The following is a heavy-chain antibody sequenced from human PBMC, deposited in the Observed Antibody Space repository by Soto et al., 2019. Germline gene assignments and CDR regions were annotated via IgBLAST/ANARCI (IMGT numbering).Heavy chain of an antibody. CDR1: GHTFSSYA. Sequence: SVKVSCKASGHTFSSYAFNWVRQAPGQGLEWMGGIIPVFGTAHYEQKFQGRVTITADESTSTVYMELSSLRSDDTAVYYCARATAICSSTSCYARNWFDPWGQGTLVTVSS. CDR3: ARATAICSSTSCYARNWFDP. D-gene: IGHD2-2*01. V-gene: IGHV1-69*13. J-gene: IGHJ5*02. CDR2: IIPVFGTA.